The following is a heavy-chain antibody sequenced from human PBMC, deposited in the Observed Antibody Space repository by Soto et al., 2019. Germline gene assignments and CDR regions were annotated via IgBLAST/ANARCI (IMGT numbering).Heavy chain of an antibody. CDR3: AKDPLGYCSGGSCYQYYFDY. CDR2: ISYDGSNK. V-gene: IGHV3-30*18. CDR1: GFTFSSYG. J-gene: IGHJ4*02. D-gene: IGHD2-15*01. Sequence: QVQLVESGGGVVQPGRSLRLSCAASGFTFSSYGMHWVRQAPGKGLEWVVVISYDGSNKYYADSVKGRFTISRDNSKNTLYLQMNSLRAEDTAVYYCAKDPLGYCSGGSCYQYYFDYWGQGTLVTVSS.